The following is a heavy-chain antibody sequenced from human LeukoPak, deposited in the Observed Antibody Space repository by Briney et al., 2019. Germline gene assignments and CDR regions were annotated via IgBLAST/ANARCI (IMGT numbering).Heavy chain of an antibody. J-gene: IGHJ6*03. V-gene: IGHV4-61*02. D-gene: IGHD3-16*02. Sequence: SQTLSLTCTVSGGSISSGSYYWSWIRQPAGKGLEWIGRIYTSGSTNYNPSLKSRVTISVDPSKNQYSLKLSSVTAADTAVYYCARVSFYDYVWGSYRYTVPTKTPYYYYYMDVWGKGTTVTVSS. CDR1: GGSISSGSYY. CDR2: IYTSGST. CDR3: ARVSFYDYVWGSYRYTVPTKTPYYYYYMDV.